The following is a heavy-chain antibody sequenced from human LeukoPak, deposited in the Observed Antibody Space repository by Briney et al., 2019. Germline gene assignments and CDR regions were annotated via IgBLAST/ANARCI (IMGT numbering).Heavy chain of an antibody. CDR2: INPNSGGT. CDR1: GYTFSDYY. J-gene: IGHJ5*02. D-gene: IGHD6-13*01. Sequence: ASVKVSCKASGYTFSDYYLQWVRQAPGQGLEWMGWINPNSGGTNYAQKFQGRVTMTRDTSISAVYMELSSLAYDDTAVYFCARETGLEQLNGWFDPWGQGSLVTVSS. CDR3: ARETGLEQLNGWFDP. V-gene: IGHV1-2*02.